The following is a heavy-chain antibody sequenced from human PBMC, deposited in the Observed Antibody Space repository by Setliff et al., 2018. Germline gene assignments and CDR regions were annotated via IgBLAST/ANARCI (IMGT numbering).Heavy chain of an antibody. J-gene: IGHJ4*02. D-gene: IGHD5-18*01. Sequence: ASVKVSCKASGGTFSSYAISWVRQAPGQGLEWMGIINPSGGSRSYAQKFQGRVTMTRDTSTSTVNMELMSLRSDDTAVYYCAAIGLDTAMITGVLFDFWGQGTLVTVSS. CDR2: INPSGGSR. CDR3: AAIGLDTAMITGVLFDF. CDR1: GGTFSSYA. V-gene: IGHV1-46*01.